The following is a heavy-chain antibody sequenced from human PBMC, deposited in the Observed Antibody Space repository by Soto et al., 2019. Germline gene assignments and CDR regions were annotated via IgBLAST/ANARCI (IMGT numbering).Heavy chain of an antibody. J-gene: IGHJ6*02. CDR2: ISGYNGNT. CDR3: ASSYYYDSSGYSSLYYYYGMDV. Sequence: ASVKVSCKASGYTFINYGISWVRQAPGQGLEWMGWISGYNGNTNYAQKVQGRVTITRDTSASTAYMELSSLRSEDTAVYYCASSYYYDSSGYSSLYYYYGMDVWGQGTTVTVSS. CDR1: GYTFINYG. V-gene: IGHV1-18*01. D-gene: IGHD3-22*01.